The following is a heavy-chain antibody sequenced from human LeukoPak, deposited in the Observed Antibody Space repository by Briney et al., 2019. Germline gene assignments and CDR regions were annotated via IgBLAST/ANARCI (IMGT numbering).Heavy chain of an antibody. CDR2: INHSGST. D-gene: IGHD1-26*01. CDR3: ARAGSGSYSG. CDR1: GGSFSGYY. Sequence: ASETLSLTCAVYGGSFSGYYWSWIRQPPGKGLEWIGEINHSGSTNYNPSLKSRVTISVDTSKNQFSLKLSSVTAADTAVYYCARAGSGSYSGWGQGTLVTVSS. V-gene: IGHV4-34*01. J-gene: IGHJ4*02.